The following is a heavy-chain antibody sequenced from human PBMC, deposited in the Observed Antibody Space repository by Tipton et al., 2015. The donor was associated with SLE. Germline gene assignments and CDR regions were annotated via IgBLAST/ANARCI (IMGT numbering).Heavy chain of an antibody. Sequence: TLSLTCAVSGGSISSNNWWSWVGQTPGKGLEWIGEIHHSGNTNYNPSLESRVTISVDKSKNQFSLKLNSLTAADTAVYYCTRQGYSSGWDFDYWGQGTLVTVSS. J-gene: IGHJ4*02. D-gene: IGHD6-19*01. CDR2: IHHSGNT. CDR1: GGSISSNNW. V-gene: IGHV4-4*02. CDR3: TRQGYSSGWDFDY.